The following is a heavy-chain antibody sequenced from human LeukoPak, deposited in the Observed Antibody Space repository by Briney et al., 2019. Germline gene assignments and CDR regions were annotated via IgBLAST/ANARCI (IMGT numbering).Heavy chain of an antibody. J-gene: IGHJ4*02. Sequence: GGSLRLSCAASGFTFSSYGMHWVRQAPGKGLEWVAFIGYGGSNKFHGESVKGRFTISRDNSKTTLYLQMSSLKIEDTAVYYCASGSYYYVSDFWGQGTLVTVSS. CDR1: GFTFSSYG. V-gene: IGHV3-30*02. D-gene: IGHD1-26*01. CDR2: IGYGGSNK. CDR3: ASGSYYYVSDF.